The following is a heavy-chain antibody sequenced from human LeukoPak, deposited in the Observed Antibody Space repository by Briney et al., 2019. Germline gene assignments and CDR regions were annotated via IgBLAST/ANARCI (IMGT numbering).Heavy chain of an antibody. Sequence: GGSLRLSCAASEFTFSSYSMNWVRQAPGKGLEWVSSISSRSSDIYYADSVKGRFTISRDNAKNSLYLQMNSLRAEDTAVYYCAREGYGDYSQPHDAFDIWGQGTMVTVSS. J-gene: IGHJ3*02. CDR2: ISSRSSDI. CDR1: EFTFSSYS. V-gene: IGHV3-21*01. CDR3: AREGYGDYSQPHDAFDI. D-gene: IGHD4-17*01.